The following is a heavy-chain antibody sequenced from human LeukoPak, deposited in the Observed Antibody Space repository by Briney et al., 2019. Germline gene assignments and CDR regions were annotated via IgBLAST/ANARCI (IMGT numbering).Heavy chain of an antibody. D-gene: IGHD2-21*02. CDR2: IYYSGST. J-gene: IGHJ4*02. CDR3: ARRCSGDDCYSE. Sequence: SETLSLTCTVSGGSISSYYWSWSRQPPGKGLEWIGYIYYSGSTNYNPSLKSRVTISVDTSKNQFSLKLSSVTAADTAVYYCARRCSGDDCYSEWGQGTLVTVSS. CDR1: GGSISSYY. V-gene: IGHV4-59*08.